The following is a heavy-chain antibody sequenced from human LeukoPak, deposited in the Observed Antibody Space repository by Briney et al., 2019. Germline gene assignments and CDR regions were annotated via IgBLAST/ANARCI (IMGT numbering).Heavy chain of an antibody. V-gene: IGHV3-7*01. CDR2: IKQDGSEK. J-gene: IGHJ4*02. CDR1: GFTFSSYW. D-gene: IGHD3-3*01. Sequence: PGGSLRLSCAASGFTFSSYWMSWVRQAPGKGLEWVANIKQDGSEKYYVDSVKGRFTISRDNAKNSLYLQMNSLRAEDTAVYYCARDSGTYYDFWSGYYGNDYWGQGTLVTVSS. CDR3: ARDSGTYYDFWSGYYGNDY.